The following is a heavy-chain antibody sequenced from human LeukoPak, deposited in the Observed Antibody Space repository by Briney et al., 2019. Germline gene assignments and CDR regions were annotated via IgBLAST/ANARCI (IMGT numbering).Heavy chain of an antibody. CDR2: ISAYNGNT. CDR1: GYTFTSYG. CDR3: ARGSPYCSSTSCYLQTYYYYYMDV. Sequence: ASVKVSCKASGYTFTSYGISWVRQAPGQGLEWMGWISAYNGNTNYAQKLQGRVTMTTDTSTSTAYMELRSLRSDDTAVYYCARGSPYCSSTSCYLQTYYYYYMDVWGKGTTVTVSS. D-gene: IGHD2-2*01. J-gene: IGHJ6*03. V-gene: IGHV1-18*01.